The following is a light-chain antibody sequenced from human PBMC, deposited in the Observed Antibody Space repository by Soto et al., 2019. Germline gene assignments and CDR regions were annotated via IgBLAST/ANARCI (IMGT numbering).Light chain of an antibody. CDR2: GAS. J-gene: IGKJ5*01. Sequence: EIVMTQSPATLSVSPGEIATLSCRASQSVSSNLAWYQQKPGQAPRLLISGASSRATGIPDRFSGSGSGTDFTLTITRLEPEDFALYYCQQYISSITFGQGTRLEIK. CDR1: QSVSSN. CDR3: QQYISSIT. V-gene: IGKV3D-15*01.